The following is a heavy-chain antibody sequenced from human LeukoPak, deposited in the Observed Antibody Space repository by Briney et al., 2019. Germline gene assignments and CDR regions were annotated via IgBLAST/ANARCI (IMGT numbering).Heavy chain of an antibody. CDR1: GGTFSSYA. D-gene: IGHD7-27*01. CDR3: ARDFAWGSGGAPIDDNWLDP. J-gene: IGHJ5*02. Sequence: SVKVSCKASGGTFSSYAISWVRQAPGQGLEWMGRIIPILGIANYAQKFQGRVTITADKSTSTAYIELRSLRFDDTAVYYCARDFAWGSGGAPIDDNWLDPWGQGTLVTVSS. CDR2: IIPILGIA. V-gene: IGHV1-69*04.